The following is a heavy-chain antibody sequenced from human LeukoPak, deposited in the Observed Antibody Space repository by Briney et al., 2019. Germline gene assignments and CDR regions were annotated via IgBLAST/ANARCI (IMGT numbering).Heavy chain of an antibody. CDR1: GGSISSYY. J-gene: IGHJ4*02. V-gene: IGHV4-59*01. D-gene: IGHD1-26*01. Sequence: PSETLSLTCTVSGGSISSYYWSWIRQPPGKGLEWIGYIYYSGSTNYNPSLKSRVTISVDTSKNQFSLKLSSVTAADTAVYYCARETVGATPYFDYWGQGTLVTVSS. CDR3: ARETVGATPYFDY. CDR2: IYYSGST.